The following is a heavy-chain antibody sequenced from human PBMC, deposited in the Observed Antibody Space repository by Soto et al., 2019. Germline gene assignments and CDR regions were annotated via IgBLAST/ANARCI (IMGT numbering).Heavy chain of an antibody. J-gene: IGHJ5*02. CDR1: GGTISGYY. D-gene: IGHD3-3*01. V-gene: IGHV4-4*07. CDR2: IYSSGNT. Sequence: QVHLQESGPGLVKPSETLSLTCSVSGGTISGYYWTWIRQPAGKGLEWIGRIYSSGNTKYNPYLQSRVTVSLDTSNNQFSLRLTSVTAADTAVYYCARGQRFSDWFDPWGQGTLVTVSS. CDR3: ARGQRFSDWFDP.